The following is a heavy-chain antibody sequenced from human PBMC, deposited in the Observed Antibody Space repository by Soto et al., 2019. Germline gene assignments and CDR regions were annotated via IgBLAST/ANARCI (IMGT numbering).Heavy chain of an antibody. CDR3: ARTIGLNSFIAAAGIAAPDYYYYGMDV. Sequence: SVKVSCKASGGTFSSYAISWVRQAPGQGLEWMGGIIPIFGTANYAQKFQGRVTITADESTSTAYMELSSLRSEDTAVYYCARTIGLNSFIAAAGIAAPDYYYYGMDVWGQGTTVTVSS. J-gene: IGHJ6*02. CDR1: GGTFSSYA. D-gene: IGHD6-13*01. CDR2: IIPIFGTA. V-gene: IGHV1-69*13.